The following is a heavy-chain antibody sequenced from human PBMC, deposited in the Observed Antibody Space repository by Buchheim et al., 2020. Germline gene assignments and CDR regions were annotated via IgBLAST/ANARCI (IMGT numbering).Heavy chain of an antibody. CDR1: GGSISSSSYY. CDR3: ARKPIAAAYFDY. J-gene: IGHJ4*02. CDR2: IYYSGRT. D-gene: IGHD6-13*01. Sequence: QLQLQESGPGLVKPSETLSLTCTVSGGSISSSSYYWGWIRQPPGKGLEWIGSIYYSGRTYSKPSLKSRVTISVDTSKNQFFLKLSSVTAADTAVYYCARKPIAAAYFDYWGQGTL. V-gene: IGHV4-39*01.